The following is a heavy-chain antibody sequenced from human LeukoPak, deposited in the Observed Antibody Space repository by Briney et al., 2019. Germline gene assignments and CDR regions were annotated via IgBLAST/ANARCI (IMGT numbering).Heavy chain of an antibody. J-gene: IGHJ4*02. V-gene: IGHV4-39*01. Sequence: SETLSLTCTVSGGSIGSDNYWDWIRQPPGKGLEFIAGIFYTGTTYYNPSLKSRVTISIDTSKNQFSLKLSSVTAADTAVYYCARARSRLVVINFDYWGQGTLVTVSS. CDR2: IFYTGTT. CDR3: ARARSRLVVINFDY. CDR1: GGSIGSDNY. D-gene: IGHD3-22*01.